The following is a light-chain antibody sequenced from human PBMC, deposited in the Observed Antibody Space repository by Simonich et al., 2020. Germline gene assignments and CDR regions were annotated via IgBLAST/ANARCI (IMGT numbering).Light chain of an antibody. CDR2: DAS. CDR1: QGISIA. Sequence: ALQLTQSPSSLSASVGDRVTITFRASQGISIALAWYQQKPGKAPKLLIYDASSLESGGPSRFSGSGSGTDFTLTISSLQPEDFATYYCQQFNSYRITFGQGTRLEIK. J-gene: IGKJ5*01. CDR3: QQFNSYRIT. V-gene: IGKV1-13*02.